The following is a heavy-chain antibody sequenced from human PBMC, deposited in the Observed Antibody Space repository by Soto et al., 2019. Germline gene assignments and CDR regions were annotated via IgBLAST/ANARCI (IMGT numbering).Heavy chain of an antibody. CDR3: ARYLRTLYGMDV. J-gene: IGHJ6*02. V-gene: IGHV3-53*01. Sequence: EVQLVESGGGLIQPGGSLRLSCAASGFTVSSNYMSWVRQAPGKGLEWVSVIYSGDTTYYADSVKGRFTTSRDNSKNTLYLQMNSLRAEDTAVYYCARYLRTLYGMDVWGQGTTVTVSS. CDR2: IYSGDTT. CDR1: GFTVSSNY.